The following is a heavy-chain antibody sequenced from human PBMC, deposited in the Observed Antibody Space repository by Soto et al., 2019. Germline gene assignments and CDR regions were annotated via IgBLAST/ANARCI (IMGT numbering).Heavy chain of an antibody. D-gene: IGHD6-6*01. CDR3: AQYSSSSHYYYYMDV. Sequence: ASVKVSCKASGGTFSSYAISWVRQAPGQGLEWMGGIIPIFGTANYAQKFQGRVTITADESTSTAYMELSSLRSEDTAVYYCAQYSSSSHYYYYMDVWGKGTTVTVSS. V-gene: IGHV1-69*13. CDR2: IIPIFGTA. CDR1: GGTFSSYA. J-gene: IGHJ6*03.